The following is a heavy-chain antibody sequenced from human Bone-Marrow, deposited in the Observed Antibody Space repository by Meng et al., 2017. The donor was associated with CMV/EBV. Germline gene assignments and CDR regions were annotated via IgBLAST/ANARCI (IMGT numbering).Heavy chain of an antibody. CDR3: ARVGPLSYYDFWSGYYTVDY. CDR1: GFTFSSYA. CDR2: ISGSGGST. D-gene: IGHD3-3*01. V-gene: IGHV3-23*01. Sequence: GGSLRLSCAASGFTFSSYAMSWVRQAPGKGLEWVSAISGSGGSTYYADSVKGRFTISRDNSKNTLYLQMNSLRAEDTAVYYCARVGPLSYYDFWSGYYTVDYWVQGTLVTAPQ. J-gene: IGHJ4*02.